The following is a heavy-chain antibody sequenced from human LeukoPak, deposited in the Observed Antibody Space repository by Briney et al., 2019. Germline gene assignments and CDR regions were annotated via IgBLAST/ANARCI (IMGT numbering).Heavy chain of an antibody. V-gene: IGHV3-11*04. CDR3: ARVIRYCSGGSCYTLDAFDI. CDR1: GFTFSDYY. D-gene: IGHD2-15*01. CDR2: ISSSGGTI. J-gene: IGHJ3*02. Sequence: GGSLRLSCAASGFTFSDYYMSWIRQAPGKGLEWVSYISSSGGTIYYADSVKGRFTISRDNAKNSLYLQMNSLRAEDTAVYYCARVIRYCSGGSCYTLDAFDIWGQGTMVTVSS.